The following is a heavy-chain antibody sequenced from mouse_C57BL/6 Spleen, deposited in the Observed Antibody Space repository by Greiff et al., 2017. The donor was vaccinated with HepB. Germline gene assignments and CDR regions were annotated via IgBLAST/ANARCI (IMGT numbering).Heavy chain of an antibody. Sequence: EVKLQESGAELVKPGASVKLSCTASGFNIKDYYMHWVKQRTEQGLEWIGRIDPEDGETKYAPKFQGKATITADTSSNTAYLQLSSLTSEDTAVYYCASRGALTTVVATRYFDVWGTGTTVTVSS. V-gene: IGHV14-2*01. CDR1: GFNIKDYY. J-gene: IGHJ1*03. CDR3: ASRGALTTVVATRYFDV. CDR2: IDPEDGET. D-gene: IGHD1-1*01.